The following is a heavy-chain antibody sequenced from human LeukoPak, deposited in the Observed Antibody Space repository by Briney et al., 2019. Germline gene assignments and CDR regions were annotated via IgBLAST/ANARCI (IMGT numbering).Heavy chain of an antibody. CDR2: ISIGGSTV. CDR3: ARSAGGYSRDY. Sequence: GGSLRLACAASGFTFSNFEMKWVRQAPGRGVEWVAYISIGGSTVYYADSVKGRFTISRDNAKNSLYLQMNSLRAEDTAVYYCARSAGGYSRDYWGQGTLVTVSS. CDR1: GFTFSNFE. D-gene: IGHD2-15*01. V-gene: IGHV3-48*03. J-gene: IGHJ4*02.